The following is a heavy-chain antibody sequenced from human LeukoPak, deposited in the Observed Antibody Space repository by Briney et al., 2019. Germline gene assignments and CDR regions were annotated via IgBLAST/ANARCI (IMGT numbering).Heavy chain of an antibody. CDR2: ISGGTT. CDR1: GFTFGDYL. Sequence: GGSLRLSCTASGFTFGDYLMSWFRQAPGKGLEWIGFISGGTTEYAASVKGRFTISRDDSTSIAYLQMNSLTTEDTAVYYCSRVSGCLPVYWGQETLSPSPQ. J-gene: IGHJ4*02. CDR3: SRVSGCLPVY. D-gene: IGHD6-19*01. V-gene: IGHV3-49*03.